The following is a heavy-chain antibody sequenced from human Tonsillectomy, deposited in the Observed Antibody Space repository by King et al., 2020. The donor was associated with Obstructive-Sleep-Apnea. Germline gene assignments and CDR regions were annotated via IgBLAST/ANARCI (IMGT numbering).Heavy chain of an antibody. V-gene: IGHV4-39*07. CDR2: T. J-gene: IGHJ4*02. CDR1: GGSIKWSTYY. Sequence: QVQLQESGPGLVKPSETLSLTCSVSGGSIKWSTYYWGWIRQPPGKGLEWIGSTYYNPSLKSRVNISVDTSKNQFSLKLSSVTAADTAVYYCATFGNTYYVAYWGQGTLVTVSS. D-gene: IGHD3-3*01. CDR3: ATFGNTYYVAY.